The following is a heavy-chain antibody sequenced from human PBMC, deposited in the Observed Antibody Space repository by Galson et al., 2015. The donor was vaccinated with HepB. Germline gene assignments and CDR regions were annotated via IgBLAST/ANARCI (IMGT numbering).Heavy chain of an antibody. D-gene: IGHD3-10*01. CDR2: IDWDDDK. CDR1: GFSLSTSGMC. V-gene: IGHV2-70*11. J-gene: IGHJ4*02. CDR3: ARSYIRIGNNMVRGHNFDY. Sequence: LVKPTQTLTLTCTFSGFSLSTSGMCVSWIRQPPGKALEWLARIDWDDDKYYSTSLKTRLTISKDTSKNQVVLTMTNMDPVDTATYYCARSYIRIGNNMVRGHNFDYWGQGTLVTVSS.